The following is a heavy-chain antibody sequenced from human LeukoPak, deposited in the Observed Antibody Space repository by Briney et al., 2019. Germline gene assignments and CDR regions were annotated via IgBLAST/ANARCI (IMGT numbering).Heavy chain of an antibody. CDR1: GYSFTSYW. J-gene: IGHJ4*02. CDR3: AKGSYYDSRCSFYFDY. Sequence: GESLKISCKGSGYSFTSYWIGWVRQMPGKGLEWMGIIYPGDSDTRYSPSFQGQVTISADKSISTAYLQWSSPKASDTAMYYCAKGSYYDSRCSFYFDYWGQGTLVTVSS. CDR2: IYPGDSDT. V-gene: IGHV5-51*01. D-gene: IGHD3-22*01.